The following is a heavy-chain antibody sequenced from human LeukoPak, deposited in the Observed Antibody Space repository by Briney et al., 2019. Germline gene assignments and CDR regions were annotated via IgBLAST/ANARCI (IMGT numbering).Heavy chain of an antibody. CDR3: ARDRLPSSYRGLDP. CDR1: GFTFSNYY. J-gene: IGHJ5*02. D-gene: IGHD6-13*01. Sequence: GGSLRLSCAASGFTFSNYYMSWVRQAPGEGLEWVANMNQDGSQRNYVDSVKGRFTISRDNAKNSLYLQMNSLRVEDTAVYFCARDRLPSSYRGLDPWGQGTPVIVSS. V-gene: IGHV3-7*03. CDR2: MNQDGSQR.